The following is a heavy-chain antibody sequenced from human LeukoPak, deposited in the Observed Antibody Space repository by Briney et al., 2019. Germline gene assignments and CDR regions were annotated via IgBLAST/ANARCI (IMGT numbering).Heavy chain of an antibody. CDR1: GYTSTSYA. D-gene: IGHD1-26*01. J-gene: IGHJ4*02. Sequence: ASVKVSCKASGYTSTSYAMHWVRQAPGQRLEWMGWINAGNGNTKYSQKFQGRVTITRDTSASTAYMELSSLRSEDTAVYYCARVYNSGSYYFDYWGQGTLVTVSS. CDR3: ARVYNSGSYYFDY. V-gene: IGHV1-3*01. CDR2: INAGNGNT.